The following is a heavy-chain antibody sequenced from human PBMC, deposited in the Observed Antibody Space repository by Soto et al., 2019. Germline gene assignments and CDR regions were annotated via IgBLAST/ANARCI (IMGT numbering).Heavy chain of an antibody. D-gene: IGHD6-6*01. V-gene: IGHV4-34*01. J-gene: IGHJ6*02. CDR2: INHSGST. Sequence: TLSLTCAVYGGSFSGYYWSWIRQPPGKGLEWIGEINHSGSTNYNPSLKSRVTISVDTSKNQFSLKLSPVTAADTAVYYCARHEYSSSSEAYYYYGMDVWGQGTTVTVSS. CDR1: GGSFSGYY. CDR3: ARHEYSSSSEAYYYYGMDV.